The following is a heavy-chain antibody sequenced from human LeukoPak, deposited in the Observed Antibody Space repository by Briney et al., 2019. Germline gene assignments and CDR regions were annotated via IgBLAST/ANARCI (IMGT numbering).Heavy chain of an antibody. Sequence: GGSLRLSCAASGFTFSAYGMNWVRQAPGKGLEWVSTISTNSANTYYTDSVKGRFTISRDNSKDTLLMQMNSLRAEDTAVYYCAKGQSTIATRSFDSWGQGTLVTVSS. CDR3: AKGQSTIATRSFDS. J-gene: IGHJ4*02. CDR2: ISTNSANT. D-gene: IGHD6-6*01. CDR1: GFTFSAYG. V-gene: IGHV3-23*01.